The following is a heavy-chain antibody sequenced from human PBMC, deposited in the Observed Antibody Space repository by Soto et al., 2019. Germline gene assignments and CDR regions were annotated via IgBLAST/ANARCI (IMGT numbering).Heavy chain of an antibody. D-gene: IGHD2-2*01. J-gene: IGHJ6*02. V-gene: IGHV3-66*01. CDR3: ARGFVLVPAATRPYYYYYGMDV. CDR1: GFTVSSNY. Sequence: GGSLRLSCAASGFTVSSNYMSWVRQAPGKGLEWVSVIYSGGSTYYADSVKGRFTISRDNSKNTLYLKMNSLRAEDTAVYYCARGFVLVPAATRPYYYYYGMDVWG. CDR2: IYSGGST.